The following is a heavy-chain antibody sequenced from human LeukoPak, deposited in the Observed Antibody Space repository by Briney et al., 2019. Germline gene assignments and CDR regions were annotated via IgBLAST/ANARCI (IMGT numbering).Heavy chain of an antibody. CDR2: ISWNSGSI. D-gene: IGHD2-2*02. CDR3: AGCCSISSCYRFDY. Sequence: PGGSLRLSCAASGFTFDDYAMHWVRQAPGKGLEWVSGISWNSGSIGYADSVKGRFTISRDNAKNSLYLQMNSLRAEDTALYYCAGCCSISSCYRFDYWGQGTLVTVSS. V-gene: IGHV3-9*01. CDR1: GFTFDDYA. J-gene: IGHJ4*02.